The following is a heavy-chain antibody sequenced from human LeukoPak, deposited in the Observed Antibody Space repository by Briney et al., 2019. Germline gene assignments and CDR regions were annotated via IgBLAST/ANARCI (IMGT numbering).Heavy chain of an antibody. Sequence: PSETLSLTCTVSGGSISSSSYYWGWIRQPPGKGLEWIGSIYYSGSTYYNPSLKSRVTISVDTSKNQFSLKLSSVTAADTAVCYCARHGPKGVEYFRHWGQGTLVTVSS. D-gene: IGHD3-10*01. V-gene: IGHV4-39*01. J-gene: IGHJ1*01. CDR2: IYYSGST. CDR3: ARHGPKGVEYFRH. CDR1: GGSISSSSYY.